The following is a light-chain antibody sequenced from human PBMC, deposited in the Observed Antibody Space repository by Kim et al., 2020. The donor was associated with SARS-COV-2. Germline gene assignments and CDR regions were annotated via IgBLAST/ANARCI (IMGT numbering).Light chain of an antibody. J-gene: IGLJ3*02. V-gene: IGLV4-69*01. CDR3: QTWDTGIHV. Sequence: QPVLTQSPSASASLGASVKLTCTLSSGHSRNAIAWHQQQPERGPRYLMKLNSDGSHTKGDGIPDRFSGSSSAAQRYLTISSLQSVDEADYYCQTWDTGIHVFGGGTQLTVL. CDR1: SGHSRNA. CDR2: LNSDGSH.